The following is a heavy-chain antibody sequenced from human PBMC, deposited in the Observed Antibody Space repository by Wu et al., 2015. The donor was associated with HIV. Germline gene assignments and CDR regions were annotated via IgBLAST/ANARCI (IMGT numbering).Heavy chain of an antibody. J-gene: IGHJ4*02. Sequence: QVQLVQSGAEVKKPGASVKVSCKASGYTFTSYYMHWVRQAPGQGLEWMGIINPSGGSTSYAQKFQGRVTMTRDTSTSTVYMELSSLRSEDTAVYYCARGRFRVVPAAMSGVDYWGQGTLVTVSS. CDR3: ARGRFRVVPAAMSGVDY. D-gene: IGHD2-2*01. V-gene: IGHV1-46*03. CDR1: GYTFTSYY. CDR2: INPSGGST.